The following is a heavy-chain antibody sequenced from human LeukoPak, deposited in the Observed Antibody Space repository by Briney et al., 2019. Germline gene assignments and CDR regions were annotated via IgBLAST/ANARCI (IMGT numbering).Heavy chain of an antibody. CDR2: ISSSGGTI. CDR1: GFTFSDYY. D-gene: IGHD3-22*01. CDR3: ARADYSSGYYALEY. Sequence: TGGSLRLSCAASGFTFSDYYMSWIRQAPGKGLEWVSYISSSGGTIYYADSVKGRFTISRDNAKNSLYLQTNSLRAEDTAVYYCARADYSSGYYALEYWGQGTLVTVSS. V-gene: IGHV3-11*04. J-gene: IGHJ4*02.